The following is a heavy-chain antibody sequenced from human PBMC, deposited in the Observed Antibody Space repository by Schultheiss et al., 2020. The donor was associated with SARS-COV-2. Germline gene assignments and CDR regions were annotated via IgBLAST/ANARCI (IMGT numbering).Heavy chain of an antibody. D-gene: IGHD3-3*01. CDR3: AREAWIFGVPRHWYFDL. V-gene: IGHV3-30*14. CDR1: GFTFSSYA. J-gene: IGHJ2*01. Sequence: GGSLRLSCAASGFTFSSYAMHWVRQAPVKGLEWVAVISYDGSNKYYADSVKGRFTISRDNSKNTLYLQMNSLRAEDTAVYYCAREAWIFGVPRHWYFDLWGRGTLVTVSS. CDR2: ISYDGSNK.